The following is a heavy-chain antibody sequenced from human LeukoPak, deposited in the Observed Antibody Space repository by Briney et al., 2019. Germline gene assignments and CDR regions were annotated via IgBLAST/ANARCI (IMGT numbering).Heavy chain of an antibody. CDR2: INVSGGST. CDR1: GFTFNTYA. Sequence: GGSLRLSCAASGFTFNTYAMTWVRQAPGKGLEWVSTINVSGGSTYYVDSVKSRFTISRDNSKNTLYLQMNSLRAEDTAVYYCAKYGRSGYSSGMDVWGQGTTVTVSS. V-gene: IGHV3-23*01. D-gene: IGHD2-15*01. CDR3: AKYGRSGYSSGMDV. J-gene: IGHJ6*02.